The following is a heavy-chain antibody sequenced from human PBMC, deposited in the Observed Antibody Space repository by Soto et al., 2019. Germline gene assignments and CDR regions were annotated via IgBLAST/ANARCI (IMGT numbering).Heavy chain of an antibody. Sequence: ASVKVSCKASGYTFTSYGISWVRQAPGQGLEWMGWISAYNGNTNYAQKLQGRVTMTTDTSTSTAYMELRSLRSDDTAVYYCARNYDYYDSSGYLIYWGKGTLVTVSS. CDR3: ARNYDYYDSSGYLIY. J-gene: IGHJ4*02. CDR2: ISAYNGNT. CDR1: GYTFTSYG. V-gene: IGHV1-18*01. D-gene: IGHD3-22*01.